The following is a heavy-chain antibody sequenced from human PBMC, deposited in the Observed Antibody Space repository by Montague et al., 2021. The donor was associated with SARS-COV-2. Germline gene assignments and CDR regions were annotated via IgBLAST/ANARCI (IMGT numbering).Heavy chain of an antibody. Sequence: SLRLSCAASGFTFGDYALHWVRQAPGKGLEWVSAISWNSGYIDYAGSVKGRFTISRDNDKNPLYLEMNSLSAEDTALYYCAEGAAKTFYYNGIDVWGQGTTVTVSS. D-gene: IGHD6-25*01. CDR3: AEGAAKTFYYNGIDV. J-gene: IGHJ6*02. V-gene: IGHV3-9*01. CDR2: ISWNSGYI. CDR1: GFTFGDYA.